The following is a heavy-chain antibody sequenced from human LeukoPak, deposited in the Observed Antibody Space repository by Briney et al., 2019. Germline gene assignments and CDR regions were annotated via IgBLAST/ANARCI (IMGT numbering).Heavy chain of an antibody. CDR3: ARGRYYDSISPYYDS. J-gene: IGHJ5*01. CDR2: ITSSSTTI. Sequence: GGSLRLSCAASGFIFSSYSMIWVRQAPGMGLEWVSYITSSSTTIYYADSVKGRFTVSRDNAKNSLYLQMNSLRAEDTAVYFCARGRYYDSISPYYDSWGQGTLVTVSS. D-gene: IGHD3-22*01. CDR1: GFIFSSYS. V-gene: IGHV3-48*04.